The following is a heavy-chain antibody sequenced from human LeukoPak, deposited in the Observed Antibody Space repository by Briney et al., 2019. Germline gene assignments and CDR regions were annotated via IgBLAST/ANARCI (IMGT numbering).Heavy chain of an antibody. CDR1: GFTFSSYG. V-gene: IGHV3-30*03. D-gene: IGHD6-13*01. CDR3: ARVGYNSGWYEY. CDR2: ISYDGSVK. Sequence: GGSLRLSCAASGFTFSSYGMHWLRQAPGKGLEWVAIISYDGSVKYYADSVKGRFTISRDNSKNTLYLQMNSLRAEDTAVYYCARVGYNSGWYEYWGQGTLVTVSS. J-gene: IGHJ4*02.